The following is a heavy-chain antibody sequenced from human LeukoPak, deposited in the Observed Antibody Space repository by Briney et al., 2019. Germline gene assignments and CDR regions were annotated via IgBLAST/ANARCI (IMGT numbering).Heavy chain of an antibody. CDR1: GFTFSSFA. CDR3: AKDGPYSNGYPFDY. V-gene: IGHV3-23*01. J-gene: IGHJ4*02. CDR2: ISASGAST. D-gene: IGHD3-22*01. Sequence: PGGSLRLSCAASGFTFSSFAMSWVRQAPGKGLEWVSAISASGASTYYADSVKGRFTISRDNSKNTLYLQLNSLRAEDTAVYFCAKDGPYSNGYPFDYWGQGTLATVSS.